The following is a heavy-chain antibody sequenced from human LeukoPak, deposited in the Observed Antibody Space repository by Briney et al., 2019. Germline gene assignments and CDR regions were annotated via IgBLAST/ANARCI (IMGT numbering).Heavy chain of an antibody. CDR3: AKGGKWDVTPFDY. J-gene: IGHJ4*02. Sequence: GGSLRLSCSASGFTFSSYAMHWVRQAPGKGLEYVSAISSNGGSTYYADSVKGRFTISRDNSKDTLYLQVNSLRAEDTAVYYCAKGGKWDVTPFDYWGQGTLVTVSS. D-gene: IGHD1-26*01. CDR2: ISSNGGST. V-gene: IGHV3-64*04. CDR1: GFTFSSYA.